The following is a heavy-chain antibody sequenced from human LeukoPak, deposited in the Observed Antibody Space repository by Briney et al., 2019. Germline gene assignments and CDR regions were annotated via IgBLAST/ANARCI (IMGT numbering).Heavy chain of an antibody. CDR3: AKRRLGRDY. D-gene: IGHD7-27*01. V-gene: IGHV3-23*01. Sequence: GGSLRLSCVPSGFTFSSYAMIWVRQAPGKGLEWVSAISGSGGSTYYADSVKGRFTISRHNSKNTLYRQMNSLRAEVTAVYYCAKRRLGRDYWGQGTLVTVSS. CDR1: GFTFSSYA. CDR2: ISGSGGST. J-gene: IGHJ4*02.